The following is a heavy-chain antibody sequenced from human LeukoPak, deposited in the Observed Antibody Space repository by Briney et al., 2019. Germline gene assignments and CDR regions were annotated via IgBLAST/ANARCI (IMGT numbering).Heavy chain of an antibody. V-gene: IGHV3-30*02. CDR3: AKDRETTPSGTFDY. CDR1: GFTFSIYG. J-gene: IGHJ4*02. Sequence: GGSLRLSCAASGFTFSIYGMHWVRQAPRKGLEWVAVIWYDGSAKYSADSAKGRFTISRDNSNNTLFLQMNSLRAEDTAVYYCAKDRETTPSGTFDYWGQGALVTVS. D-gene: IGHD1-14*01. CDR2: IWYDGSAK.